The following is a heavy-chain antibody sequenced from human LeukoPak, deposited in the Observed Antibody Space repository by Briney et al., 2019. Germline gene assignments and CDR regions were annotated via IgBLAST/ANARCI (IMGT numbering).Heavy chain of an antibody. CDR1: GFTFSSYW. CDR2: IKQDGSEK. D-gene: IGHD6-13*01. Sequence: LGGSLRLSCAVSGFTFSSYWMSWVRQAPGKGLEWVANIKQDGSEKYYVDSVKGRFTISRDNAKNSLYLQMNSLRAEDTAVYYCARERYSSSWYPPGDYYYYYGMDVWGQGTTVTVSS. CDR3: ARERYSSSWYPPGDYYYYYGMDV. J-gene: IGHJ6*02. V-gene: IGHV3-7*03.